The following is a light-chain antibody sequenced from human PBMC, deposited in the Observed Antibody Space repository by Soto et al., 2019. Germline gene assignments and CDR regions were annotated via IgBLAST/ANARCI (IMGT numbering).Light chain of an antibody. Sequence: QSVLTKPASVSGSPGQSITISCTGTSSDVGSFNYVSWYQQHPGKAPKVMIYEVSNRPSGVPDRFSGSKSGNTASLTISGLQPEDEADYYCYSFTSSNTYVFGTGAKVTVL. V-gene: IGLV2-14*01. CDR2: EVS. CDR3: YSFTSSNTYV. J-gene: IGLJ1*01. CDR1: SSDVGSFNY.